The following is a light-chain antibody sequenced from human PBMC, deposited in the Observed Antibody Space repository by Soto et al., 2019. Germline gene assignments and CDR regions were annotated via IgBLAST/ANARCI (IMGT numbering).Light chain of an antibody. CDR1: QSISNW. CDR2: DAS. J-gene: IGKJ5*01. V-gene: IGKV1-5*01. CDR3: QQYNTYAT. Sequence: DIQMTRSPSTLPASVGDRVTITCRASQSISNWLAWYQQKPGKAPKPLIYDASTLKTGVPSRFSGSGSGSEFNFTITGLQPDDFATYFCQQYNTYATFGQGTRLEIK.